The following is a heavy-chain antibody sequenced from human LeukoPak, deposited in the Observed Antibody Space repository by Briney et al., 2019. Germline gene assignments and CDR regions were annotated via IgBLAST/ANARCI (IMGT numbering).Heavy chain of an antibody. D-gene: IGHD3-22*01. Sequence: PGGSLRLSCAASAFSFSSYEINSVRQAPGKGLEWVSYISASGTTIYYADSVKGRFTISRDNAEKSLYLQMNSLRAEDSAVCYIVRQRTTEFDDSRRRDAFDTGGQGTKVTVSS. V-gene: IGHV3-48*03. CDR2: ISASGTTI. CDR3: VRQRTTEFDDSRRRDAFDT. J-gene: IGHJ3*02. CDR1: AFSFSSYE.